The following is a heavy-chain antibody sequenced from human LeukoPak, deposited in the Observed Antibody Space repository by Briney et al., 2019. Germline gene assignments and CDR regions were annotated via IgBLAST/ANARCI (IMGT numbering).Heavy chain of an antibody. Sequence: ASVKVSCKASGGTFISYAISWVRQAPGQGLEWMGGIIPIFGTANYAQKFQGRVTITADESTSTAYMELSSLRSEDTAVYYCASGSSGGSYPYYFDYWGQGTLVTVSS. CDR1: GGTFISYA. CDR2: IIPIFGTA. CDR3: ASGSSGGSYPYYFDY. D-gene: IGHD1-26*01. V-gene: IGHV1-69*13. J-gene: IGHJ4*02.